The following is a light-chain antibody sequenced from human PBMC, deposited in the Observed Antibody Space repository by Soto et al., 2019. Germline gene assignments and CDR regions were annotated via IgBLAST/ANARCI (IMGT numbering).Light chain of an antibody. CDR1: QSVSSN. CDR3: QQYNNWLLG. V-gene: IGKV3-15*01. CDR2: GAS. J-gene: IGKJ1*01. Sequence: EIVMTQSPATLSVSPGERATLSCRASQSVSSNLAWYQQKPGQAPRLLIYGASTRATGIPARFSGSGSGTEFTLTISSLQSEDFAVYYCQQYNNWLLGFGQGNKVEIK.